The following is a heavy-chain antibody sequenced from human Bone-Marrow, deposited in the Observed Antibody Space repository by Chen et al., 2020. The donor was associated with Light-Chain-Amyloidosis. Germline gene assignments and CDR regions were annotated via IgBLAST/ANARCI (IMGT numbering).Heavy chain of an antibody. V-gene: IGHV1-2*06. CDR2: INPDNGDT. CDR3: ARRLPTCSAPPAPDP. J-gene: IGHJ5*02. CDR1: ADTFTGSN. Sequence: QVHLVQSGAEVKKPGASVKVSCKASADTFTGSNMHWVRQAPGRGLEWMGQINPDNGDTTYPPRLQGRVTMTRDTSISTAYMELTRLSSAPSAIYLCARRLPTCSAPPAPDP. D-gene: IGHD2-2*01.